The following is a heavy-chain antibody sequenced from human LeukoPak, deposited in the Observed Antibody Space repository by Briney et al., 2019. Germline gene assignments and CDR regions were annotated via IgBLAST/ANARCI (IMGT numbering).Heavy chain of an antibody. J-gene: IGHJ4*02. Sequence: SETLSLTCTVSCGSISSGGYYWSWIRQHPGKGLEWIGYIYYSGSTYYNPSRKSRVTISVDTSKNQFSLKLSSVTAADTAVYYCARSTGIAAAVDYWGQGTLVTVSS. CDR3: ARSTGIAAAVDY. V-gene: IGHV4-31*03. CDR1: CGSISSGGYY. CDR2: IYYSGST. D-gene: IGHD6-13*01.